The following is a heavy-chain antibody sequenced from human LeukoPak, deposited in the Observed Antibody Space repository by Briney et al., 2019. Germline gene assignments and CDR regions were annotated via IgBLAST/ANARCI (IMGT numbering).Heavy chain of an antibody. Sequence: ASVKVSCKASGYTLTSYGISWVRQAPGQGLEWMGWISVYNDHTKYGQKLQGRVTITTDTSTSIAYMELRSLRSDDTAVYYCARDAILEGTFDYWGQGTLVTVSS. CDR3: ARDAILEGTFDY. J-gene: IGHJ4*02. CDR1: GYTLTSYG. D-gene: IGHD1-7*01. V-gene: IGHV1-18*01. CDR2: ISVYNDHT.